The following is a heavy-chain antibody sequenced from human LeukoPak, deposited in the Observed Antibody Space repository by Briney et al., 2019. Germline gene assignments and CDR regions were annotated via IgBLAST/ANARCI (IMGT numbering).Heavy chain of an antibody. Sequence: GESLTLSCAASGFTFSNYDMHWVSQTTGKGLEWVSGIGTAGDTYYTGSVKGRFTISRENAKNSLYLQMNSLRAGDTAVYYCARGSGGQHEFDYWGQGILVAVSS. CDR3: ARGSGGQHEFDY. V-gene: IGHV3-13*01. CDR2: IGTAGDT. J-gene: IGHJ4*02. D-gene: IGHD1-26*01. CDR1: GFTFSNYD.